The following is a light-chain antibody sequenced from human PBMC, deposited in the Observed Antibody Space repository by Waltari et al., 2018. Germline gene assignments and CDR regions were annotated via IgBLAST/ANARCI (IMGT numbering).Light chain of an antibody. CDR2: DVT. V-gene: IGLV2-14*03. CDR3: TAYTGGSPRYV. Sequence: QSALTQPASVSGSPGQSITISCSGTSSDVGSSNYVSCYQQHPGKAPKLVIHDVTNRPSGTSDRFSGSKSGNTASLSIAGLQAEDEADYYCTAYTGGSPRYVFGTGTKVTVL. CDR1: SSDVGSSNY. J-gene: IGLJ1*01.